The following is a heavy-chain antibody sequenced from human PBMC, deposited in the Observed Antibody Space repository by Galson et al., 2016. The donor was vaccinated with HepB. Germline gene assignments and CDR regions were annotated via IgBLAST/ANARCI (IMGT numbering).Heavy chain of an antibody. V-gene: IGHV3-66*02. Sequence: SLRLSCALSGFNVSSHYMSWVRQAPGRGLEWVSVIYSAGTTYHADSVRGRFSISRDTLRNTLYLQMSDLRPDDTGVYYCARDNLAAADNYGMDVWGRGTTVIVSS. D-gene: IGHD6-25*01. CDR3: ARDNLAAADNYGMDV. J-gene: IGHJ6*04. CDR1: GFNVSSHY. CDR2: IYSAGTT.